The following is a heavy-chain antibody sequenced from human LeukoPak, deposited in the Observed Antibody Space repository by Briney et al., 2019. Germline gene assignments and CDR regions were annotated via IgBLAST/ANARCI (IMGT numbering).Heavy chain of an antibody. CDR2: IRYDGSNK. J-gene: IGHJ4*02. Sequence: GGSLRLSCAASGFTFSSYGMHWVRQAPGKGLEWVAFIRYDGSNKYYADSVKGRFTISRDNSKNTLYLQMNSLRAEDTAVYYCARGQGYCSSTSCYTFPDYWGQGTLVTVSS. V-gene: IGHV3-30*02. CDR1: GFTFSSYG. D-gene: IGHD2-2*02. CDR3: ARGQGYCSSTSCYTFPDY.